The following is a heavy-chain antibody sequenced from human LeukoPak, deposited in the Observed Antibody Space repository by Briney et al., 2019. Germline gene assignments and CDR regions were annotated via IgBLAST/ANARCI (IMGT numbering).Heavy chain of an antibody. CDR3: ARAPGYSSSSGGLDP. V-gene: IGHV4-34*01. D-gene: IGHD6-6*01. CDR1: GGSFSGYY. CDR2: INHSGST. Sequence: TSETLSLTCAVYGGSFSGYYWSWIRQPPGKGLEWIGEINHSGSTNYNPSLKSRVTISVDTSKNQFSLKLSSVTAADTAVYYCARAPGYSSSSGGLDPWGQGTLVTVPS. J-gene: IGHJ5*02.